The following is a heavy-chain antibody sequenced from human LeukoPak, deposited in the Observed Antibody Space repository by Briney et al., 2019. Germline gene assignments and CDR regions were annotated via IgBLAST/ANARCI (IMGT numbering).Heavy chain of an antibody. V-gene: IGHV3-30*02. CDR1: GFIFTEYG. Sequence: GGSLRLSCAASGFIFTEYGMYWVRQAPGKGLEWVAFVRIDATEKKYADSVEGRFTISRDDSENTVYLKMNNLRVDDTAVYYCAKRSGPNSGPFDSWGQGTPVIVSS. CDR2: VRIDATEK. D-gene: IGHD1-1*01. CDR3: AKRSGPNSGPFDS. J-gene: IGHJ4*02.